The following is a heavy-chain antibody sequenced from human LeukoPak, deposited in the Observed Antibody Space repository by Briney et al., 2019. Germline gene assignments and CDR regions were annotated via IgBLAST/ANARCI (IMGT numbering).Heavy chain of an antibody. D-gene: IGHD4-17*01. J-gene: IGHJ4*02. Sequence: GGSXSGYXXXWVRQPPGKGXXXXGEXNHSGSTNYNPSLKSRVTISVDTYKNQFSLKQRELTAADTAVYYCARGWRATTVTTPYYFDYWGQGTLVTVSS. CDR2: XNHSGST. CDR3: ARGWRATTVTTPYYFDY. V-gene: IGHV4-34*01. CDR1: GGSXSGYX.